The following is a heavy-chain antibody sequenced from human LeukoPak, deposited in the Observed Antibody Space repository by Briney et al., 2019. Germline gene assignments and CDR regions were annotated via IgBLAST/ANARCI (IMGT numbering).Heavy chain of an antibody. D-gene: IGHD2-8*01. V-gene: IGHV1-69*13. CDR2: IIPIFGTA. J-gene: IGHJ4*02. CDR1: GYTFTSYD. CDR3: ARALVDPRLYGYFDY. Sequence: SVKVSCKASGYTFTSYDIHWVRQATGQGLEWMGGIIPIFGTANYAQKFQGRVTITADESTSTAYMELSSLRSEDTAVYYCARALVDPRLYGYFDYWGQGTLVTVSS.